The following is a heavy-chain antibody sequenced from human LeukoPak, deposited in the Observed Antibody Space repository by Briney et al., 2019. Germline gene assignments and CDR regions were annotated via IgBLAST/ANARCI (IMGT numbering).Heavy chain of an antibody. CDR1: GFTFSSYA. CDR2: IYHSGTT. Sequence: GSLRLSCAASGFTFSSYAMSWVRQAPGKGLEWIGYIYHSGTTNYNPTNYHPSLKSRVTISADTSKNEISLRLSSVTAADTAVYYCARGEYSFGYVSVSPDYWGQGTLVTDSS. V-gene: IGHV4-59*01. D-gene: IGHD5-18*01. J-gene: IGHJ4*02. CDR3: ARGEYSFGYVSVSPDY.